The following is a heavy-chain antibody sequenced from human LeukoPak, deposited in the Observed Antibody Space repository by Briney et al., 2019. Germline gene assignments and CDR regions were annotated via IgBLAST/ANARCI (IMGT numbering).Heavy chain of an antibody. J-gene: IGHJ5*02. Sequence: GGSLRLSCAASGFTFSSYAMHWVRQAPGKGLEWVAVISYDGSNKYYADSVKGRFTISRDNSKNTLYLQMNSLRAEDTAVYYCARDLNPSTYYYDSSGYYEGRTWGQGTLVTVSS. CDR2: ISYDGSNK. D-gene: IGHD3-22*01. V-gene: IGHV3-30-3*01. CDR1: GFTFSSYA. CDR3: ARDLNPSTYYYDSSGYYEGRT.